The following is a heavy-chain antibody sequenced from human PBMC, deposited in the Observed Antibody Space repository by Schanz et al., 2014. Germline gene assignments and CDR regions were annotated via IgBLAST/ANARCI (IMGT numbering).Heavy chain of an antibody. Sequence: QVQLVQSGGEVKKPGASVKVSCKASGYIFGSHGMTWVRQATGQGLEWMGWMNSKTGNTGYAQRFQGRVTMTRNTSITTAYLELSSLRSGDTAVYYCTKGRTFGRWGQGTLXTVSS. CDR1: GYIFGSHG. CDR2: MNSKTGNT. V-gene: IGHV1-8*01. J-gene: IGHJ4*02. D-gene: IGHD3-16*01. CDR3: TKGRTFGR.